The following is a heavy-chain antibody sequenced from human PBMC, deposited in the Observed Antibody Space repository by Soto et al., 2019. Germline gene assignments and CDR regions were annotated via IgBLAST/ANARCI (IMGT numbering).Heavy chain of an antibody. CDR1: GGSISSGDYY. CDR2: IYYSGST. V-gene: IGHV4-30-4*01. CDR3: ARGTPDDYGDFGKLYYFDY. J-gene: IGHJ4*02. Sequence: SETLSLTCTVSGGSISSGDYYWSWIRQPPGKGLEWIGSIYYSGSTYYNPSLKSRVTISVDTSKNQFSLKLSSVTAADTAVYYCARGTPDDYGDFGKLYYFDYWGQGTLVTVSS. D-gene: IGHD4-17*01.